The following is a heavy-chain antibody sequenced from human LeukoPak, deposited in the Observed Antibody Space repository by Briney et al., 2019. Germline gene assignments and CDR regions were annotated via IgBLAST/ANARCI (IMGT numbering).Heavy chain of an antibody. J-gene: IGHJ6*03. Sequence: SETLSLTCTVSGYSISSGYYWGWNRQPPGKGLEWIGSIYYSGSTYYNPSLKSRVTISVDTSKNQFSLKLSSVTAADTAVYYCVRGRTSSGSYYNFSDYYYYYMDVWGKGTTVTVSS. D-gene: IGHD3-10*01. CDR3: VRGRTSSGSYYNFSDYYYYYMDV. CDR2: IYYSGST. V-gene: IGHV4-38-2*02. CDR1: GYSISSGYY.